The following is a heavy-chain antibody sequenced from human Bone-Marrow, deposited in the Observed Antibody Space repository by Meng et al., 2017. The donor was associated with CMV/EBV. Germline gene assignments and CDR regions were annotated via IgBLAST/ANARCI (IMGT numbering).Heavy chain of an antibody. Sequence: SVKVSCKASGGTFSSYDISWVRQAPAQGLEWMGGIIPILGIANYAQKFQGRVTITADKSTSTAYMELNSVRSEDTAVYYCVRGLRATMVRGAMGDYYGMDVWGQGTTVTVSS. CDR1: GGTFSSYD. D-gene: IGHD3-10*01. CDR3: VRGLRATMVRGAMGDYYGMDV. CDR2: IIPILGIA. J-gene: IGHJ6*02. V-gene: IGHV1-69*10.